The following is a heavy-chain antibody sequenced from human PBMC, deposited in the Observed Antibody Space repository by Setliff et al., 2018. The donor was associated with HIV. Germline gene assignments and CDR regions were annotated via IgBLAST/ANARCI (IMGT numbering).Heavy chain of an antibody. J-gene: IGHJ4*02. CDR2: INHRGST. V-gene: IGHV4-34*01. D-gene: IGHD2-21*01. CDR1: NGSFSGNY. CDR3: ARQVTVVGYFETAAGSFNY. Sequence: PSETLSLTCAVYNGSFSGNYWTWIRQAPGKGLEWIGEINHRGSTNYNSALKGRVTISVDTSKNQFSLKVRSVTAADTAVYYCARQVTVVGYFETAAGSFNYWGPGTLVTVSS.